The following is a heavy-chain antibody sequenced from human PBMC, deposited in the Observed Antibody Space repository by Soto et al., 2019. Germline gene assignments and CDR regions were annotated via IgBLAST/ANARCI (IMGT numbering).Heavy chain of an antibody. J-gene: IGHJ3*01. D-gene: IGHD3-10*02. CDR2: IDPSDSYT. CDR1: GYSFTSYW. CDR3: VRTLFGELQYYYGMAHHAFEV. V-gene: IGHV5-10-1*01. Sequence: LGESLKISCKGSGYSFTSYWISWVRQMPGKGLEWMGRIDPSDSYTNYSPSFQGHVTISADKSISTAYLQWSSLKASDTAMYYCVRTLFGELQYYYGMAHHAFEVWGQGTMVTVSS.